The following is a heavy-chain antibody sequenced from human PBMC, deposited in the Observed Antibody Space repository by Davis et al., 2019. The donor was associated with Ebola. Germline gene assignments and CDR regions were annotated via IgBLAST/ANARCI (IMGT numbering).Heavy chain of an antibody. CDR1: GFTFRASS. CDR2: ISDEGSNT. J-gene: IGHJ3*01. CDR3: VKGRDVWESYRYAAFDF. D-gene: IGHD3-16*02. V-gene: IGHV3-30*18. Sequence: GGSLRLSCAASGFTFRASSMHWVRQAPGKGLEWVALISDEGSNTFFAEALKGRFAISRDNSKDMAYLEMKSLGPEDTAVYYCVKGRDVWESYRYAAFDFWGQGAMVTVSS.